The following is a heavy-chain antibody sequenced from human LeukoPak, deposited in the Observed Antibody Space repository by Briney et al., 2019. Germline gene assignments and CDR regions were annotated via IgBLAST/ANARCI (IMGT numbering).Heavy chain of an antibody. CDR3: AREGGPYSSTLRGQ. J-gene: IGHJ4*02. V-gene: IGHV3-53*01. Sequence: GGSLRLSCAVSGFTVSGSYMSWVRQAPGKGLEWVSVMYSSGSTDYADSVKGRFTISRDNSKSTLYLQMNSLRVEDTAVYYCAREGGPYSSTLRGQWGQGTLVTVSS. CDR1: GFTVSGSY. D-gene: IGHD6-19*01. CDR2: MYSSGST.